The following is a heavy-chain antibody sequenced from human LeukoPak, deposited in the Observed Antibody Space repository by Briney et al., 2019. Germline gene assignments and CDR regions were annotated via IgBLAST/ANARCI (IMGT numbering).Heavy chain of an antibody. CDR3: AREYPRVPRRSRCCITGTTGMFDP. J-gene: IGHJ5*02. CDR1: GYTFTAYY. V-gene: IGHV1-2*02. Sequence: GASVKVSCKASGYTFTAYYMHWVRQAPGQGLEWMGWINPNTGGTNYAPKFQGRVTMTRDTSISTAYMELSRLRSDDTAVYYCAREYPRVPRRSRCCITGTTGMFDPWGQGTLVTVSS. CDR2: INPNTGGT. D-gene: IGHD1-7*01.